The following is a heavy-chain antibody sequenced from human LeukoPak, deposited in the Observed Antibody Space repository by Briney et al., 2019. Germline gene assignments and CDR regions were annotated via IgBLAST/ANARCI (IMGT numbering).Heavy chain of an antibody. J-gene: IGHJ4*02. CDR3: ARWAIAAAGYFDY. Sequence: GASVKLSCKASGYTFTSYGIGWGRQGPGQGLGWRAWISAYTGTKNYAQKLQGRVTMTTDTSTSTAYMELRSLRSDDTAVYYCARWAIAAAGYFDYWGQGTLVTVSS. V-gene: IGHV1-18*01. D-gene: IGHD6-13*01. CDR1: GYTFTSYG. CDR2: ISAYTGTK.